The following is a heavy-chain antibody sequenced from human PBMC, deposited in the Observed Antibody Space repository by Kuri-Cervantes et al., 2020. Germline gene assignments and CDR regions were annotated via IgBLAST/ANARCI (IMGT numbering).Heavy chain of an antibody. CDR3: ARHRDEVVIDFDY. V-gene: IGHV4-39*01. Sequence: SETLSLTCSVSGGSIRSSSHYWGWIRQPPGKGLEWIGSIYYSGSTYYNPSLKSRVTISVDTSKNQFSLKLSSVTAADTAVYYCARHRDEVVIDFDYWGQGTLVTVSS. CDR1: GGSIRSSSHY. J-gene: IGHJ4*02. D-gene: IGHD3-22*01. CDR2: IYYSGST.